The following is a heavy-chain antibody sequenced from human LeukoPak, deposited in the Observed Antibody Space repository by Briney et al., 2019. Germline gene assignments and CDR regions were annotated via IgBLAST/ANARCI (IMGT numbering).Heavy chain of an antibody. Sequence: GGSLRLSCAASGFTFSSYAMTWVRQAPGKGLEWVSAIGGSGGTTYYADSLKGRFTISRDNSKNTLYLQMNSLRAEDTAVYYCAKDVRLVGAPQYFDYWGQGTLVTVSP. CDR3: AKDVRLVGAPQYFDY. CDR1: GFTFSSYA. J-gene: IGHJ4*02. CDR2: IGGSGGTT. V-gene: IGHV3-23*01. D-gene: IGHD1-26*01.